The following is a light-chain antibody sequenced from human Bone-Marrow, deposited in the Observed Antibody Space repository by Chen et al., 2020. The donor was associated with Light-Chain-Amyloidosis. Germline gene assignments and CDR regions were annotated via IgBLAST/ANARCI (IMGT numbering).Light chain of an antibody. V-gene: IGLV2-14*01. CDR3: SSYTSSSTVV. CDR1: SSDVGGYNY. J-gene: IGLJ2*01. Sequence: QFALTQPASVPGSPGQPITIPCTGTSSDVGGYNYVSWYQQHPGKAPKLMIYDVSNRPSGVSNRFSGSKSGNTASLTISGLQAEDEADYYCSSYTSSSTVVFGGGTKLTVL. CDR2: DVS.